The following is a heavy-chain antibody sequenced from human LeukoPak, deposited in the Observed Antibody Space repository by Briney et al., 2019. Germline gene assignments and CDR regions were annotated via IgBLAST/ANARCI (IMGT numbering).Heavy chain of an antibody. CDR3: ARDYSSSWYDYYYYMDV. Sequence: GGSLRLSCAASGFTFRSYSMNWVRQAPGKGVEWVSYISSSSSTIYYADSVKGRFTIPRDNAKNSLYLQMNSLRAEDTAVYYCARDYSSSWYDYYYYMDVWGKGTTVTVSS. D-gene: IGHD6-13*01. CDR1: GFTFRSYS. CDR2: ISSSSSTI. V-gene: IGHV3-48*01. J-gene: IGHJ6*03.